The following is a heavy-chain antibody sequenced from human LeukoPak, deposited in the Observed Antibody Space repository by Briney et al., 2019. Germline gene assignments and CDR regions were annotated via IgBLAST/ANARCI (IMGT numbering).Heavy chain of an antibody. D-gene: IGHD6-19*01. CDR1: GGTFSSYA. V-gene: IGHV1-69*04. CDR2: IIPILGIA. CDR3: AGAGLYSSLFDY. J-gene: IGHJ4*02. Sequence: SVKVSCKASGGTFSSYAISWVRQAPGQGLEWMGRIIPILGIANYAQKSQGRVTITADKSTSTAYMELSSLRSEDTAVYYCAGAGLYSSLFDYWGQGTLVTVSS.